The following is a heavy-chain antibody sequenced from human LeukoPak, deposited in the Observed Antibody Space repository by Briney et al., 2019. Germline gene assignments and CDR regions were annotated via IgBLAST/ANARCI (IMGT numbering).Heavy chain of an antibody. D-gene: IGHD6-13*01. CDR1: GFTFSSYA. Sequence: GGSLRLSCAASGFTFSSYAMSWVRQAPGKGLEWVSAISGSGGSTYYADSVKGRFTISRDNSKNTLYLQMNSLRAEDTAVYYCAEGDTAAGSGYYFDYWGQGTLVTVSS. V-gene: IGHV3-23*01. CDR3: AEGDTAAGSGYYFDY. CDR2: ISGSGGST. J-gene: IGHJ4*02.